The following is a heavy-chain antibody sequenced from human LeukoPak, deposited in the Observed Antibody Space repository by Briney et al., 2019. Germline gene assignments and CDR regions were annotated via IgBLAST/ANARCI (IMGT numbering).Heavy chain of an antibody. V-gene: IGHV1-18*01. D-gene: IGHD6-13*01. CDR2: ISGYNGNT. CDR1: GYTFTSYG. Sequence: ASVKVSCKGSGYTFTSYGISWVRQAPGQGLEWMGWISGYNGNTNYAQKFQGRVTMTTDTSTITAYMELRSLRSDDTAVYYCAREVRWAAGTSRRKYDYWGQGTLVTVSS. CDR3: AREVRWAAGTSRRKYDY. J-gene: IGHJ4*02.